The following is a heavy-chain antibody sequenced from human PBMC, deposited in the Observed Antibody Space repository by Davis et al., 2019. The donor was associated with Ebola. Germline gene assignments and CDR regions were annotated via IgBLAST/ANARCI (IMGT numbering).Heavy chain of an antibody. Sequence: AASVKVSCKASGGTFSSYAISWVRQAPGQGLEWMGGIIPIFGTANYAQKFQGRVTITADKSTSTAYMELSSLRSGDTAVYYCARLGDGYNGYWGQGTLVTVSS. J-gene: IGHJ4*02. D-gene: IGHD5-24*01. CDR3: ARLGDGYNGY. CDR1: GGTFSSYA. CDR2: IIPIFGTA. V-gene: IGHV1-69*06.